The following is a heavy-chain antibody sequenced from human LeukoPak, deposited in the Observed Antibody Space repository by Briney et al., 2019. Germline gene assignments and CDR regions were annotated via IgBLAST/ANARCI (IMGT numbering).Heavy chain of an antibody. CDR1: GYSISSTYC. V-gene: IGHV4-38-2*02. CDR3: ARDFGHNFYGSATKCFDP. D-gene: IGHD3-10*01. CDR2: IYHTGRT. Sequence: SETLSLTCTVSGYSISSTYCWAWIRQSPPRGLEWIGSIYHTGRTFYNPSLTRRVTISVDTSKNQFSLNLSSVTAADTAVYYCARDFGHNFYGSATKCFDPWGQGTLVTVSS. J-gene: IGHJ5*02.